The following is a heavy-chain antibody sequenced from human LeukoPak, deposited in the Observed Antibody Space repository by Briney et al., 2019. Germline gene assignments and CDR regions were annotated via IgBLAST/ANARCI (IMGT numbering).Heavy chain of an antibody. CDR2: THYSGST. V-gene: IGHV4-59*08. D-gene: IGHD5-12*01. Sequence: PSETLSLTCTASGGSISPYYWSWIRQPPGKGLEWIGYTHYSGSTNYNPSLKSRVTISIDTSKNRISLKLSSVAAADTAVYYCARHRTMTSGYDFWGRGTLVAVSP. CDR1: GGSISPYY. J-gene: IGHJ4*02. CDR3: ARHRTMTSGYDF.